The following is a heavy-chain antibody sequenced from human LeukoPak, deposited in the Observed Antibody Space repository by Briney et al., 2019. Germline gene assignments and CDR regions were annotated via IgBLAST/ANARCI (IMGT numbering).Heavy chain of an antibody. CDR1: GFTVSSNY. CDR3: ARIETVADAFDI. Sequence: GGSLRLSCAASGFTVSSNYMTWVRQAPGKGLEWVSLIYSGGSTSYADSVRGRFTISRDNSKNTLYLQMNSMRAEDTAVYYCARIETVADAFDIWGQGTMVTVSS. V-gene: IGHV3-66*01. CDR2: IYSGGST. J-gene: IGHJ3*02. D-gene: IGHD1-1*01.